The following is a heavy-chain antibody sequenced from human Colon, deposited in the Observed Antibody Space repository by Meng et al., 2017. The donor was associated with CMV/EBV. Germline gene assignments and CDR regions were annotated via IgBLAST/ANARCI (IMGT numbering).Heavy chain of an antibody. CDR3: ARVIAAAGEDWFDP. J-gene: IGHJ5*02. V-gene: IGHV4-59*01. CDR2: IYYSGST. D-gene: IGHD6-13*01. CDR1: GGSISSYY. Sequence: GSLRLSCTVSGGSISSYYWSWIRQPPGKGLEWIGYIYYSGSTNYNPSLKGRVTISVDTSKNQFSLKLSSVTAADTAVYYCARVIAAAGEDWFDPWGQGTLVTVSS.